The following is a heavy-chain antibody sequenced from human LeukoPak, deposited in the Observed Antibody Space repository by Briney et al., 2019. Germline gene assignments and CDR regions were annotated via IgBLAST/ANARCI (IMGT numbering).Heavy chain of an antibody. D-gene: IGHD2-2*01. Sequence: SETLSLTCTVSGGSISSSSYYWGWIRQPPGKGLEWIGSIYYSGSTYYNPSLKSRVTISVDTSKNQFSLKLSSVTAADTAVYYCARRRDIVVVPAPGGFDPWGQGTLVTVSS. J-gene: IGHJ5*02. CDR2: IYYSGST. CDR1: GGSISSSSYY. CDR3: ARRRDIVVVPAPGGFDP. V-gene: IGHV4-39*01.